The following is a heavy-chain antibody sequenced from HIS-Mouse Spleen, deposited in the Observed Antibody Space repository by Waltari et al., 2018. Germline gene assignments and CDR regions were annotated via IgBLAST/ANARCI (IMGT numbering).Heavy chain of an antibody. V-gene: IGHV1-8*01. D-gene: IGHD1-26*01. J-gene: IGHJ6*02. CDR2: MNPNSGNT. CDR1: GSTFPSYD. Sequence: QVQLVQSGAEVKTPGASVKVSCKASGSTFPSYDINWVRQATGQGLEWMGWMNPNSGNTGYAQKFQGRVTMTRNTSISTAYMELSSLRSEDTAVYYCARGSSSGSYWYYYYGMDVWGQGTTVTVSS. CDR3: ARGSSSGSYWYYYYGMDV.